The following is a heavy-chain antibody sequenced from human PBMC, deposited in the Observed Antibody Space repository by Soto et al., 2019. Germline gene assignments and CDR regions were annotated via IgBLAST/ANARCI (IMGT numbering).Heavy chain of an antibody. Sequence: GSLRLSCAASGFTFSSYGMHWVRQAPGKGLEWVSYISGGGGSTIYYTDSVKGRFTISRDNTGNSLYLQMNTLRPEDTAVYYCARMRGYYDSSGYDYWGQGIQVTVSS. D-gene: IGHD3-22*01. V-gene: IGHV3-48*04. CDR3: ARMRGYYDSSGYDY. J-gene: IGHJ4*02. CDR1: GFTFSSYG. CDR2: ISGGGGSTI.